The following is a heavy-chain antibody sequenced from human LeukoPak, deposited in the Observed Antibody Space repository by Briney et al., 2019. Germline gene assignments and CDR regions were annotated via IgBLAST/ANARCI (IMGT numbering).Heavy chain of an antibody. CDR3: AREAVVVPAAMSYYYGMDV. J-gene: IGHJ6*02. CDR1: GYTFTSYG. CDR2: ISAYNGNT. Sequence: GASVKVSCKASGYTFTSYGISWVRQAPGQGLEWMGWISAYNGNTNYAQKLQGRVTMTTDTSTSTAYMELRSLRSDDTAVYYCAREAVVVPAAMSYYYGMDVWGQGTTVTVSS. V-gene: IGHV1-18*01. D-gene: IGHD2-2*01.